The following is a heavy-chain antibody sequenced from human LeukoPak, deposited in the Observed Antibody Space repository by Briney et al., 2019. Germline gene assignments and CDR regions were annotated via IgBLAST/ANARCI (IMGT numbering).Heavy chain of an antibody. Sequence: SQTLSLTCTVSCGSISSGGYYLSRIPQHPGKCLEMIWYIYYSASTYYNPSLKSRVTISVDTSKIQFSLKLSSVTAGDTGVYYCAREIPRITMVRGAAGAFDIWGQGTMVTVSS. J-gene: IGHJ3*02. V-gene: IGHV4-31*03. CDR1: CGSISSGGYY. D-gene: IGHD3-10*01. CDR2: IYYSAST. CDR3: AREIPRITMVRGAAGAFDI.